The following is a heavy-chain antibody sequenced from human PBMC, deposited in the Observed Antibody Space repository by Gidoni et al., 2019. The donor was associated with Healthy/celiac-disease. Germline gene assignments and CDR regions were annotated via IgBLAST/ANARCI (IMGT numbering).Heavy chain of an antibody. V-gene: IGHV3-7*01. CDR2: IKQDGSEK. CDR3: AGAAHSSGWYYFDY. CDR1: GFTFSSYW. J-gene: IGHJ4*02. Sequence: EVQLVESGGGLVQPGGSLRLSCAASGFTFSSYWMSWVRQAPEKGLEWVANIKQDGSEKYYVDSVKGRFTISRDNAKNSLYLQMNSLRAEDTAVYYCAGAAHSSGWYYFDYWGQGTLVTVSS. D-gene: IGHD6-19*01.